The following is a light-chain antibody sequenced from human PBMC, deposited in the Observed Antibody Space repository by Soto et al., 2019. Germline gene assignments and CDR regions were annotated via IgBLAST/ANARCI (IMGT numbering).Light chain of an antibody. V-gene: IGKV3-20*01. CDR2: GAS. J-gene: IGKJ5*01. CDR1: QTVSSSS. CDR3: QQYGSSPPMYT. Sequence: EIVLTQSPGTLSLSPVERATLSCRASQTVSSSSLAWYQQKPGQAPRLLIYGASSRATGIPDRFSGSGSGTDFTLTISRLEPEDFAVYYCQQYGSSPPMYTFGQGTRLEIK.